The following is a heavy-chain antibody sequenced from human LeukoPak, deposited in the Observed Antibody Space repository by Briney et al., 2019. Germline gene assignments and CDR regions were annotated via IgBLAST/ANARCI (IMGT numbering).Heavy chain of an antibody. D-gene: IGHD4/OR15-4a*01. CDR1: GGTFSSYA. V-gene: IGHV1-69*05. CDR3: ARDGRMTVANPNYFDS. J-gene: IGHJ4*02. CDR2: IIPIFGTA. Sequence: ASVKVSCKASGGTFSSYAISWVRQAPGQGLEWMGRIIPIFGTANYAQKFQGRVTITTDESTSTAYMELSSLRSEDTAVYYCARDGRMTVANPNYFDSWGQGTLVTVSS.